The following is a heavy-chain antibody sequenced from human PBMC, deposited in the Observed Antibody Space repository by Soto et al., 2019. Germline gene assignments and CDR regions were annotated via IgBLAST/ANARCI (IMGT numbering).Heavy chain of an antibody. CDR2: IIPILGIA. D-gene: IGHD3-10*01. J-gene: IGHJ5*02. V-gene: IGHV1-69*08. CDR1: GGTFSSYT. Sequence: QVQLVQSGAEVKKPGSSVKVSCKASGGTFSSYTISWVRQAPGQGLEWMGRIIPILGIANYAQKFQGRVKITADKSTSTAYMELSSLRSEDTAVYYCARDLGITMVRGVPRYNWFDPWGQGTLVTVSS. CDR3: ARDLGITMVRGVPRYNWFDP.